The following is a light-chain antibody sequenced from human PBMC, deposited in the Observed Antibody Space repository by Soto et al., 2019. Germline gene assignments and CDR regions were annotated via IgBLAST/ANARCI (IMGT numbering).Light chain of an antibody. CDR3: QQYGSSPT. CDR1: QSVSSSY. CDR2: GAS. J-gene: IGKJ4*01. Sequence: EIVLTQSPGTLSLSPGERATLSCRASQSVSSSYLAWYQQKPGQAPRLLIYGASSRATGIPDRFSGSGSGTGFTLTISRLEPEGFAVYYCQQYGSSPTFGGGTKVEIK. V-gene: IGKV3-20*01.